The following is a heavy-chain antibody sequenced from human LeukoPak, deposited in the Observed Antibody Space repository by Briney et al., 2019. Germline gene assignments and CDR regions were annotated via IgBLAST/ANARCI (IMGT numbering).Heavy chain of an antibody. J-gene: IGHJ4*02. CDR3: AKGLTGHYDSSGYPLDY. Sequence: GGSLRLSCAASGFTFSSYAMSWVRQAPGKGLEWVSAISGSGGSTYYADSVKGRFTISRDNSKNTLYLQMNSLRAEDTAVYYCAKGLTGHYDSSGYPLDYWGQGTLVTVSS. D-gene: IGHD3-22*01. CDR2: ISGSGGST. CDR1: GFTFSSYA. V-gene: IGHV3-23*01.